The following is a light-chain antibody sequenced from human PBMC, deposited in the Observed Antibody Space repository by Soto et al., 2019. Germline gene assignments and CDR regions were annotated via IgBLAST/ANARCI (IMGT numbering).Light chain of an antibody. CDR1: SGDVGTYDL. V-gene: IGLV2-23*01. J-gene: IGLJ1*01. CDR3: CSYEGSGTYV. CDR2: EAT. Sequence: QSVLTQPASVSGSPGQSITISCTGTSGDVGTYDLVSWYQQHPGKVPRLIIYEATKRPSEVSHRFSGYKSGNKASLTISGVQDDEEADYYCCSYEGSGTYVFGTGTKVTV.